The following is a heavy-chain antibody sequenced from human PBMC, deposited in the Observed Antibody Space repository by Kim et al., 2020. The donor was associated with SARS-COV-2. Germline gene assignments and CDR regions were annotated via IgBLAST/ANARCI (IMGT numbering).Heavy chain of an antibody. CDR2: IIPIFGTA. CDR1: GGTFSSYA. J-gene: IGHJ6*02. V-gene: IGHV1-69*13. Sequence: SVKVSCKASGGTFSSYAISWVRQAPGQGLEWMGGIIPIFGTANYAQKFRGRVTITADESTSTAYMELSSLRSEDTAVYYCAGHQLYYDILTGYYSPYYYGMDVWGQGTTVTVSS. CDR3: AGHQLYYDILTGYYSPYYYGMDV. D-gene: IGHD3-9*01.